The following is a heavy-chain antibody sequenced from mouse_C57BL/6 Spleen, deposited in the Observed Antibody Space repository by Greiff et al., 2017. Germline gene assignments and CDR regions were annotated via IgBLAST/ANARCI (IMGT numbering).Heavy chain of an antibody. CDR3: ARGGYYGAFDY. V-gene: IGHV1-69*01. J-gene: IGHJ2*01. CDR2: IDPSDSYT. Sequence: LQESGAELVMPGASVKLSCKASGYTFTSYWMHWVKQRPGQGLEWIGEIDPSDSYTNYNQKFKGKSTLTVDKSSSTAYMQLSSLTSEDSAVYYCARGGYYGAFDYWGQGTTLTVSS. CDR1: GYTFTSYW. D-gene: IGHD1-1*01.